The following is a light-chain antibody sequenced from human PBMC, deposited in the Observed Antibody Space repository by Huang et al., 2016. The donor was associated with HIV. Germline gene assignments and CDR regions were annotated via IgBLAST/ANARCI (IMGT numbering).Light chain of an antibody. CDR3: LQDFNYPRT. J-gene: IGKJ1*01. CDR2: AAS. Sequence: AIQLTQSPSSLSASVGDRVTITCRASPDITNDLGWYQQKPGKAPKLLISAASTLRSGGQSRLSGSGSGTEFTLTISSQQPEDFATYFCLQDFNYPRTFGQGTRVEIK. CDR1: PDITND. V-gene: IGKV1-6*02.